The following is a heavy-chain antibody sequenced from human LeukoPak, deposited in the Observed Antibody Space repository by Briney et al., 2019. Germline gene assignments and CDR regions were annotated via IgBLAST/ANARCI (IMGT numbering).Heavy chain of an antibody. CDR1: GASTSSSY. Sequence: SETLSLTCTVSGASTSSSYWSWIRQSPGKGLEWIGYGYYSGSTYYNPSLRSRVTISVDMSKNQFSLRLNSVTAADTAVYYCARPIYTSSLYAFDIWGEGTTVTVSS. D-gene: IGHD6-13*01. CDR3: ARPIYTSSLYAFDI. J-gene: IGHJ3*02. V-gene: IGHV4-59*08. CDR2: GYYSGST.